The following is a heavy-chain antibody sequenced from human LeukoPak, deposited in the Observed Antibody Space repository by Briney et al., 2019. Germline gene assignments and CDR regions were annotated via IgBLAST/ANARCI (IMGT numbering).Heavy chain of an antibody. J-gene: IGHJ3*02. V-gene: IGHV4-61*10. Sequence: SETLSLTCTVSGGSISSGTYYWTWIRQPAGKGLEWIGRIYSSGSTSYNPSLDSRVRISIDTSKNQFSLKLSSVTAADTAVYYCATSGGSSTSAAFDIWGQGTMVTVSS. CDR2: IYSSGST. D-gene: IGHD2-2*01. CDR1: GGSISSGTYY. CDR3: ATSGGSSTSAAFDI.